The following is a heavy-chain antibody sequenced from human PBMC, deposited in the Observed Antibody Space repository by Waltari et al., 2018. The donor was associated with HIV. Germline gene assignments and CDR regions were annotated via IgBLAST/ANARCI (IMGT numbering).Heavy chain of an antibody. CDR3: ARHVGGYDSSGYFPYYVDY. D-gene: IGHD3-22*01. V-gene: IGHV4-39*01. J-gene: IGHJ4*02. CDR2: IDYSGST. CDR1: DGSIDRSSYY. Sequence: QLQLQESGPGLVKPSETLSLTCTVSDGSIDRSSYYWGWLRQPPGKGLEWIGGIDYSGSTYDIPSLKTRVTISVDTSKNRFSLKLSSVTAADTAVYYCARHVGGYDSSGYFPYYVDYWGQGALVTVSS.